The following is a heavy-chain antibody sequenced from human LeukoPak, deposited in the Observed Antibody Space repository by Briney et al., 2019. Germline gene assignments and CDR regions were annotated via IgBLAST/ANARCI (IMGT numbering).Heavy chain of an antibody. CDR2: IIPIFGTA. J-gene: IGHJ4*02. CDR1: GGTFSSYA. CDR3: ARDSVDSSGIRQFDY. Sequence: GASVKVSCKASGGTFSSYAISWVRQAPGQGLEWMGGIIPIFGTANYAQKFQGRVTITTDESTSTAYMELSSLRSEDTAVYYCARDSVDSSGIRQFDYWGQGTLVTVSS. D-gene: IGHD3-22*01. V-gene: IGHV1-69*05.